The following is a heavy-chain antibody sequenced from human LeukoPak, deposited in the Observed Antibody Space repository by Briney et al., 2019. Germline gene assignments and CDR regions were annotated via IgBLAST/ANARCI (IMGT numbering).Heavy chain of an antibody. CDR2: ISYSGRT. CDR3: ARVFSDSSSYPFDN. V-gene: IGHV4-59*11. D-gene: IGHD3-22*01. J-gene: IGHJ4*02. Sequence: PSETLSLTCIVSGGSISDHYWSWIRQPPGKGLDWIGHISYSGRTNYNPSLKSRVTISLDTSRNQFSLKLTSVTAADTAVYYCARVFSDSSSYPFDNWGQGTLVTVSS. CDR1: GGSISDHY.